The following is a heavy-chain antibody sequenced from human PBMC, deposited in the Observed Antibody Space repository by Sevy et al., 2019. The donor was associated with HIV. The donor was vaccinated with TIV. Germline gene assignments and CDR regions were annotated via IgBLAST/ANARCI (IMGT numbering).Heavy chain of an antibody. CDR1: GFTFSSYA. J-gene: IGHJ6*02. Sequence: GGSLRLSCAASGFTFSSYAMNWVRQAPGKGLEWVALISYDGNNKYYADSVKGRFTISRDNSKNTLYLQMNSLRGEDTAFYYCARGLAAHPGYYYGLDVWGQGTTVTVSS. CDR3: ARGLAAHPGYYYGLDV. D-gene: IGHD6-6*01. V-gene: IGHV3-30*04. CDR2: ISYDGNNK.